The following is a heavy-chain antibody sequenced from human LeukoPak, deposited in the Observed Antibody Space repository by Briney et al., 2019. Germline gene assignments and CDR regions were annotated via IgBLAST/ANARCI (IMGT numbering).Heavy chain of an antibody. J-gene: IGHJ4*02. Sequence: GGSLRLSCAASGFTVSSNYMSWVRQAPGKGLEWVSVIYSGGSTYYADSVKGRFTISRDNAKNTLYLQMNNLRAEDTAVYYCAGVKVAGTRSFDYWGQGTLATVSS. D-gene: IGHD6-19*01. V-gene: IGHV3-53*01. CDR3: AGVKVAGTRSFDY. CDR1: GFTVSSNY. CDR2: IYSGGST.